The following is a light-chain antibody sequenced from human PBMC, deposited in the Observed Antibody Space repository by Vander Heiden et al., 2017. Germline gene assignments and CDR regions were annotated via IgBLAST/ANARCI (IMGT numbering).Light chain of an antibody. CDR1: QSIRNF. CDR2: SAS. J-gene: IGKJ4*01. CDR3: QQTYSLPFT. V-gene: IGKV1-39*01. Sequence: DIQMTQPPSPPSSNVGDRVAITCRASQSIRNFLNWYQHKPGKAPNLLIYSASTLQTGVPSRFSGSSSGTDFTLTISSLQPEDFATYYCQQTYSLPFTFGGGTKPEIK.